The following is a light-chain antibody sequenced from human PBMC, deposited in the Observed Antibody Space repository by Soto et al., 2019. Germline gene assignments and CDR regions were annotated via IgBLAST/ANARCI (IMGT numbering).Light chain of an antibody. V-gene: IGKV3-15*01. CDR3: QQCNDWPHT. CDR1: QSVSSN. Sequence: EIVMTQSPATLSVSPGERATLSCRASQSVSSNLAWYQQKPGQAPRLLIYGASTRATGIPARFSGRGSGTEFTLTINSLQSEDCAVYYCQQCNDWPHTFGQGTKLEIK. CDR2: GAS. J-gene: IGKJ2*01.